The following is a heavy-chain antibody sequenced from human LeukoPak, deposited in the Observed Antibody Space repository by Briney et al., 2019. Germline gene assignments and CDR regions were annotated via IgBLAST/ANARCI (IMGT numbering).Heavy chain of an antibody. D-gene: IGHD5-24*01. CDR2: IYYSGST. V-gene: IGHV4-59*08. CDR3: ARLGDGYNHFDY. Sequence: PSETLSLTCTASGGSIGSYYWSWIRQPPGKGLEWIGYIYYSGSTNYNPSLKSRVTISVDTSKNQFSLKLSSVTAADTAVYYCARLGDGYNHFDYWGQGTLVTVSS. CDR1: GGSIGSYY. J-gene: IGHJ4*02.